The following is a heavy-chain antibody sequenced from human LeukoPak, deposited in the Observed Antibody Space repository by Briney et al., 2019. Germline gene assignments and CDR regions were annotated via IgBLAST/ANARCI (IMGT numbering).Heavy chain of an antibody. CDR1: GFTFSYAW. V-gene: IGHV3-15*01. CDR2: IKSKSDAEIT. J-gene: IGHJ4*02. D-gene: IGHD2-21*02. CDR3: ATDPAYCGGDCPAY. Sequence: GGSLRLSCAASGFTFSYAWMTWVRQAPGKRLEWVGRIKSKSDAEITDYAAPVKGRFTISRDESKNTLYLQMNSLKTEDTAVYSCATDPAYCGGDCPAYWGQGTLVTVSS.